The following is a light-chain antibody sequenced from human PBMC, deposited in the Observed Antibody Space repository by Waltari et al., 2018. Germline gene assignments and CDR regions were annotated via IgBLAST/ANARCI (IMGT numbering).Light chain of an antibody. V-gene: IGKV3-20*01. CDR2: SVT. CDR1: QTVSNRW. J-gene: IGKJ1*01. Sequence: EIVLMQSPGTLSVSPGDRVTLSCRAGQTVSNRWLAWYQQKPGQAPRRLIYSVTSRAPGTPSRFSGSGSGTDFTLTISRLEPGDFGVYYCQQYGSLPRTFGQGTKVEI. CDR3: QQYGSLPRT.